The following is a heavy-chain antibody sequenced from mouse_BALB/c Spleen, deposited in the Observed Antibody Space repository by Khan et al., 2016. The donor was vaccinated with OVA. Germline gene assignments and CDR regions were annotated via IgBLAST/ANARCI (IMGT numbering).Heavy chain of an antibody. CDR3: AKGVWSYYYALDY. V-gene: IGHV2-6-5*01. J-gene: IGHJ4*01. Sequence: VKLEVSGPGLVAPSQSLSITCTVSGFSLTDYGVSWIRQPPGKGLEWLGVIWGGGNTYYNSALGSRLSISKDNSKSQVFLEMSSLQTDDTAMYYCAKGVWSYYYALDYWGQGTSVTVSS. CDR1: GFSLTDYG. CDR2: IWGGGNT.